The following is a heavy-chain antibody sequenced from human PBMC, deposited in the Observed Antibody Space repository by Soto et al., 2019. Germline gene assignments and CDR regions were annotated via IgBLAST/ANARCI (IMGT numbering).Heavy chain of an antibody. CDR1: TDSVSSADYY. D-gene: IGHD5-12*01. CDR3: ARSGATIKYYHISFDV. V-gene: IGHV4-61*08. CDR2: IYYTETT. J-gene: IGHJ6*02. Sequence: QVQLQESGPGLVKPSETLSLTCTISTDSVSSADYYWSWIRQSPGKGLQWIGNIYYTETTNYNPSLESRVTISIDKSKNQVSLNLRSVTPADTAVYYCARSGATIKYYHISFDVWGQGTTVTVAS.